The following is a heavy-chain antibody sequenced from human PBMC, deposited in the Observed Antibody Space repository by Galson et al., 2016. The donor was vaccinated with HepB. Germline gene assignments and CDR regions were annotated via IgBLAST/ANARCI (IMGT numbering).Heavy chain of an antibody. V-gene: IGHV4-61*02. CDR1: GDSISSISSGTYF. Sequence: TLSLTCTVSGDSISSISSGTYFWSWIRQPAGKGLKWIGRISPSGRTNYNPSLKSRVTISVDTSKNHFSLKLTSVTAADTAVYYCAREGTGAAGHFGYCGQGALLTVTS. J-gene: IGHJ4*02. CDR3: AREGTGAAGHFGY. CDR2: ISPSGRT. D-gene: IGHD6-13*01.